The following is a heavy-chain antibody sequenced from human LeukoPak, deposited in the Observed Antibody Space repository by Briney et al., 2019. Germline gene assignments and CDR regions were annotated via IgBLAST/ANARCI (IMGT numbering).Heavy chain of an antibody. CDR2: IYYSGTT. V-gene: IGHV4-39*01. D-gene: IGHD2-2*01. J-gene: IGHJ3*02. CDR3: ARTDLDCSSTSCLGAFDI. CDR1: GGSISSSSYY. Sequence: SETLSLTCTVSGGSISSSSYYWGWIRQPPGKGLEWIGSIYYSGTTYYNPSLKSRVTISVDTSKNQFSLKLSSVTAADTAVYYCARTDLDCSSTSCLGAFDIWGQGTMVTVSS.